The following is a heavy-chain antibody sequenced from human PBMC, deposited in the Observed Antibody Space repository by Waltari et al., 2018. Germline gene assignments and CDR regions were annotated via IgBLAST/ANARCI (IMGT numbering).Heavy chain of an antibody. CDR3: ARSGDYAEYFQH. Sequence: QVQLQESGPGLVKPSETLSLICTVSSGSVSRYYWNWIRQSAGKGLEWIGHVHASGTPKYNPSLRSRVTVSLDTSKNQFSLKLTSVTAADTAVYYCARSGDYAEYFQHWGLGTLLTVSS. CDR2: VHASGTP. D-gene: IGHD4-17*01. V-gene: IGHV4-4*07. CDR1: SGSVSRYY. J-gene: IGHJ1*01.